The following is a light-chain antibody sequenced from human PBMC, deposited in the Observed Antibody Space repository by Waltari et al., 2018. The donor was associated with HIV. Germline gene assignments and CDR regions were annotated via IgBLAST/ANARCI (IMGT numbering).Light chain of an antibody. CDR2: EVS. J-gene: IGLJ3*02. Sequence: QSALTQPASVSGSPGQSITISCTGTSSDVGSYNLVSWYQQHPGKAPKLRIYEVSKRPSGVSNRCSGSKSGNTASLTISGLQAEDEADYYCCSYAGSSTWMFGGGTKLTAL. V-gene: IGLV2-23*02. CDR1: SSDVGSYNL. CDR3: CSYAGSSTWM.